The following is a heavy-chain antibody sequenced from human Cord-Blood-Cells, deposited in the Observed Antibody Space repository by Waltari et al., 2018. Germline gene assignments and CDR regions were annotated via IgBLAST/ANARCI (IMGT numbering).Heavy chain of an antibody. V-gene: IGHV4-4*07. D-gene: IGHD6-13*01. CDR1: GGSISSYY. CDR3: ARDSDSSSWYWFDP. Sequence: QVQLQESGPGLVKPSETLSLTCTVSGGSISSYYWSWIRQPAGKGLEWIGRIYTSGRTNYNPSLKSRVTMSVDTSNNQFSLKLSSVTAADTAVYYCARDSDSSSWYWFDPWGQGTLVTVSS. J-gene: IGHJ5*02. CDR2: IYTSGRT.